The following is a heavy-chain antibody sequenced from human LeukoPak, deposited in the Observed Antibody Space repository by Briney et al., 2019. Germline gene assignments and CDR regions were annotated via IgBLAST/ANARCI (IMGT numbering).Heavy chain of an antibody. CDR3: ANTPGFWSGYFSYFDY. D-gene: IGHD3-3*01. Sequence: PGGSLRLSCAASGFTFDDYAMHWVRQAPGKGLEWVSGISWNSGSIGYADSVKGRFTISRDNSKNTLYLQMNSLRAEDTAVYYCANTPGFWSGYFSYFDYWGQGTLVTVSS. CDR2: ISWNSGSI. CDR1: GFTFDDYA. V-gene: IGHV3-9*01. J-gene: IGHJ4*02.